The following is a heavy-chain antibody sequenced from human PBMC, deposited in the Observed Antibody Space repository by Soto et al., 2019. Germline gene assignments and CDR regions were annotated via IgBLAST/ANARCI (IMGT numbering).Heavy chain of an antibody. V-gene: IGHV4-39*02. Sequence: ASETLSLTCTVSGGSINSNNYYWAWIRQPPGKGPAWIASIYYDGSTYYNPSLKSRVSISVDTSKNHFSLKLSSATAADTAVYYCAKVVVAATRHTDFDSWGQGTLVTVSS. J-gene: IGHJ4*02. CDR2: IYYDGST. CDR1: GGSINSNNYY. D-gene: IGHD2-15*01. CDR3: AKVVVAATRHTDFDS.